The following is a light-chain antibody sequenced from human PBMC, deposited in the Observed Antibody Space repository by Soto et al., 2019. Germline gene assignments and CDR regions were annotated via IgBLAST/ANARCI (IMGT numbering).Light chain of an antibody. V-gene: IGKV3-11*01. CDR1: QSVSSY. CDR3: QQRSNWPPLT. Sequence: EIVLTQSPATLSLSPGERATLSCRASQSVSSYLAWYQQKPGQAPRLLIYDASNRSTGIPARFSGSGSGTDFTLTISSREPEDFAVYYCQQRSNWPPLTFGIGTKVEIK. CDR2: DAS. J-gene: IGKJ1*01.